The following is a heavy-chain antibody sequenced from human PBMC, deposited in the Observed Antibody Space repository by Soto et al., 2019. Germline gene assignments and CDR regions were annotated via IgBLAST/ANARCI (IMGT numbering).Heavy chain of an antibody. J-gene: IGHJ6*02. D-gene: IGHD3-9*01. V-gene: IGHV3-30*18. CDR1: GFTFSSYG. Sequence: QVQLVESGGGVVQPGRSLRLSCAASGFTFSSYGMHWVRQAPGKGLEWVAVISYDGSNKYYADSVKGRFTISRDNSKNTLYLQMNRLRAEDTPVYYCTKDRNRPYYDILPGYDQPYYYYGMDVWGQGTTFTLSS. CDR3: TKDRNRPYYDILPGYDQPYYYYGMDV. CDR2: ISYDGSNK.